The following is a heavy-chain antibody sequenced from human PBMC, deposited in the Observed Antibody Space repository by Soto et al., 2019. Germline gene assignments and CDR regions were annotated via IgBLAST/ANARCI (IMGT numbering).Heavy chain of an antibody. CDR3: ARDPGRGCSGGSCRNWFDP. CDR1: GFTFSSYA. V-gene: IGHV3-30-3*01. Sequence: QVQLVESGGGVVQPGRSLRLSCAASGFTFSSYAMHWVRQAPGTGLERGAVISYDGSNKYYADSVKGRFTISRDNSKNTLYLQMNSLRAEDTAVYYCARDPGRGCSGGSCRNWFDPWGQGPLVTVSS. CDR2: ISYDGSNK. D-gene: IGHD2-15*01. J-gene: IGHJ5*02.